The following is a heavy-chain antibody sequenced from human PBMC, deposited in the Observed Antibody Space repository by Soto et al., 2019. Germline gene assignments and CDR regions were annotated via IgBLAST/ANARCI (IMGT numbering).Heavy chain of an antibody. CDR3: AGDQQFRNWFDS. CDR1: GYTFSRYA. Sequence: GASVKVSCKASGYTFSRYAIHWVRQAPGQRLEWMGWINAGNGNTKYSQKFEGGVTLTTDTSANTVYMELSSLRFEDTALYYCAGDQQFRNWFDSWGQGTLVTVSS. D-gene: IGHD6-13*01. V-gene: IGHV1-3*01. J-gene: IGHJ5*01. CDR2: INAGNGNT.